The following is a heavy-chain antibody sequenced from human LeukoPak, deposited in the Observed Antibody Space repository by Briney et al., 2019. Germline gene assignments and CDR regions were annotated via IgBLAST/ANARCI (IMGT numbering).Heavy chain of an antibody. CDR3: ARHIYSYGYRYYYYYMDV. D-gene: IGHD5-18*01. CDR1: GGSISSYY. J-gene: IGHJ6*03. Sequence: SETLSLTCPVSGGSISSYYWSWIRQPPGKGLEWIGYIYTSGSTNYNPSLKSRVTISVDTSKNQFSLKLSSVTAADTAVYYCARHIYSYGYRYYYYYMDVWGKGTTVTVSS. CDR2: IYTSGST. V-gene: IGHV4-4*09.